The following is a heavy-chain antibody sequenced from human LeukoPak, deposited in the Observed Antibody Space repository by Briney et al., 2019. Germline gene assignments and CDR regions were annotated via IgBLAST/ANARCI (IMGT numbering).Heavy chain of an antibody. D-gene: IGHD6-13*01. CDR1: GGSISSYY. V-gene: IGHV4-4*07. CDR3: VRPLAAAGTRDAFDI. J-gene: IGHJ3*02. Sequence: PSETLSLTCTVSGGSISSYYWSWIRQPAGKGLEWIGRIYTSGSTNYNPSLKSRVTISVDTSKNQFSLKLSSVTAADTAVYYCVRPLAAAGTRDAFDIWGQGTMVTVSS. CDR2: IYTSGST.